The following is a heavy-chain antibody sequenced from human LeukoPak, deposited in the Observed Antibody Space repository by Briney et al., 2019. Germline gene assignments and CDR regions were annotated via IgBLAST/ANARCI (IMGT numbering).Heavy chain of an antibody. CDR2: IYYSGST. Sequence: PSETLSLTCTVPGGSISSSSYYWGWIRQPPGKGLEWIGSIYYSGSTYYNPSLKSRVTISVDTSKNQFSLKLSSVTAADTAVYYCARGSSSWVSLGDYWGQGTLVTVSS. CDR3: ARGSSSWVSLGDY. J-gene: IGHJ4*02. D-gene: IGHD6-13*01. V-gene: IGHV4-39*07. CDR1: GGSISSSSYY.